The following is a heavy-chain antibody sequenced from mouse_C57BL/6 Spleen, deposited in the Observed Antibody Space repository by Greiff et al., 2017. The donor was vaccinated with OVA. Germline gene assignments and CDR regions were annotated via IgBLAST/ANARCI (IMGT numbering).Heavy chain of an antibody. V-gene: IGHV6-6*01. CDR2: IRNKANNHAT. D-gene: IGHD1-1*01. CDR1: GFTFSDAW. CDR3: TPHYYGGSTRYFDV. Sequence: DVMLVESGGGLVQPGGSMKLSCAASGFTFSDAWMDWVRQSPEKGLEWVAEIRNKANNHATYYAESVKGRFTISRDDSKSSVYLQMNSLRAEDTGIYNCTPHYYGGSTRYFDVWGTGTTVTVSS. J-gene: IGHJ1*03.